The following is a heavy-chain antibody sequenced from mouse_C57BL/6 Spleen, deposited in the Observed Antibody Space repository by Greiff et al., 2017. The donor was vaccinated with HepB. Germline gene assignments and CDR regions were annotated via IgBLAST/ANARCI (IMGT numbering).Heavy chain of an antibody. Sequence: QVQLQQPGAELVRPGSSVKLSCKASGYTFTSYWMHWVKQRPIQGLEWIGNIDPSDSETHYNQKFKDKATLTVDKSSSTAYMQLSSLTSEDSAVYYCARKGDSSGYDYWGQGTLVTVSA. CDR2: IDPSDSET. J-gene: IGHJ3*01. D-gene: IGHD3-2*02. CDR1: GYTFTSYW. CDR3: ARKGDSSGYDY. V-gene: IGHV1-52*01.